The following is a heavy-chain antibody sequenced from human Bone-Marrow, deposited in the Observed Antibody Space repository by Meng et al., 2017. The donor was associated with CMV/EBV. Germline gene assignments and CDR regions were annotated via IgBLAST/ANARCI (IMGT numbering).Heavy chain of an antibody. J-gene: IGHJ5*02. CDR3: AKDRGLRVGGWFDP. Sequence: GESLKISCAASGFTFSSYSMNWVRQAPGKGLEWVSSISSSSSYIYYADSVKGRFTISRDNSKNTLYLQMNSLRAEDTAVYYCAKDRGLRVGGWFDPWGQGTLVTVSS. D-gene: IGHD3-10*01. V-gene: IGHV3-21*04. CDR1: GFTFSSYS. CDR2: ISSSSSYI.